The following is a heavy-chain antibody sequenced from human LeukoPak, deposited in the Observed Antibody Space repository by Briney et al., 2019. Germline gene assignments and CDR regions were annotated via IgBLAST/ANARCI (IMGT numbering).Heavy chain of an antibody. V-gene: IGHV4-39*01. J-gene: IGHJ4*02. Sequence: PSETLSLTCTVSGGSISSSSYYWGWIRQPPGKGLEWIGSIYYSGSTYYNPSLKSRVTISVDTSKNQFSLKLSSVTAADTAVYYCATTTRSSSWDYWGQGTLVTVSS. D-gene: IGHD2-2*01. CDR2: IYYSGST. CDR1: GGSISSSSYY. CDR3: ATTTRSSSWDY.